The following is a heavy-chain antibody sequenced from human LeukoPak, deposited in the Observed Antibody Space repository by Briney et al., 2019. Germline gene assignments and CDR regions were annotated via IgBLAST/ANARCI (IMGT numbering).Heavy chain of an antibody. Sequence: GSLRLSCAASGFPFSSYGMHWVRQAPGKGLEWVAFIPYDGSDKFYADSVKGRFTISRDNSKNTLYLQMNSLRAEDTAVYYRAAMTSVTTGDYWGQGTLVTVSS. J-gene: IGHJ4*02. D-gene: IGHD4-11*01. CDR2: IPYDGSDK. CDR1: GFPFSSYG. CDR3: AAMTSVTTGDY. V-gene: IGHV3-30*02.